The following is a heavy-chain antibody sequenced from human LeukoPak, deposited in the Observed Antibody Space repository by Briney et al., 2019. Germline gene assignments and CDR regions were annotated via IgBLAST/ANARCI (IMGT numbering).Heavy chain of an antibody. Sequence: GGSLRLSCAASGFTFSSYSMNWVRQAPGKGLEWVSHITASGTAMFYADSVKGRFTISRDNAKNSLYLQMNSLRAEDTAVYYCAKGPEVGDGYHCDYWGQGTLVTVSS. CDR2: ITASGTAM. V-gene: IGHV3-48*01. D-gene: IGHD5-24*01. CDR3: AKGPEVGDGYHCDY. CDR1: GFTFSSYS. J-gene: IGHJ4*02.